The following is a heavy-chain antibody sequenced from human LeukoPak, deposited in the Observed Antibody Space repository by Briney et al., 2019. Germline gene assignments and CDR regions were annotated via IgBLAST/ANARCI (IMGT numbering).Heavy chain of an antibody. Sequence: GGSLRLSCAASGFTVSSNYMSWVRQAPGKGLEWVSVIYSGGSTYYAGSVKGRFTISRDNSKNTLYLQMNSLRAEDTAVYYCARVRCSSTSCCYYYYYMDVWGKGTTVTVSS. CDR3: ARVRCSSTSCCYYYYYMDV. J-gene: IGHJ6*03. CDR2: IYSGGST. V-gene: IGHV3-66*02. D-gene: IGHD2-2*01. CDR1: GFTVSSNY.